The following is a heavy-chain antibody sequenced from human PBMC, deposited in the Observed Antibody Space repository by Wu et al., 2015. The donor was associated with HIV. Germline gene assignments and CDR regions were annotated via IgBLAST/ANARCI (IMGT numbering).Heavy chain of an antibody. V-gene: IGHV4-38-2*01. Sequence: QVQLQESGPGLVKPSETLSLTCVVSGTSVSSDYYWGWIRQTPGKGLEWIGEINHSGSTNYNPSLKSRVTISVDTSKNQFSLSLSSVTAADTAVYYCARYTPFSYDTSGQRGGFDPWGQGTLVTVSS. J-gene: IGHJ5*02. CDR1: GTSVSSDYY. CDR3: ARYTPFSYDTSGQRGGFDP. D-gene: IGHD3-22*01. CDR2: INHSGST.